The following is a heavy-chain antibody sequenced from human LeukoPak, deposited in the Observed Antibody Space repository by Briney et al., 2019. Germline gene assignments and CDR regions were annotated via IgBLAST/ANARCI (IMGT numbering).Heavy chain of an antibody. CDR2: IYTSGST. CDR3: ARVIPGSSGWYYYYYYMDV. V-gene: IGHV4-61*05. D-gene: IGHD6-19*01. Sequence: SETLSLTCTVSGGSISSSSYYWGWIRQPPGTGLEWIGHIYTSGSTNYNPSLKSRVTISVDTSKNQFSLKLSSVTAADTAVYYCARVIPGSSGWYYYYYYMDVWGKGTTVTISS. J-gene: IGHJ6*03. CDR1: GGSISSSSYY.